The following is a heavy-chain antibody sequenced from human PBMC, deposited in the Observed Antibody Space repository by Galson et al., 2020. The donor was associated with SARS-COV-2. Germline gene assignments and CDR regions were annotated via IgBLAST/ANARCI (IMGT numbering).Heavy chain of an antibody. CDR2: IDHSGRT. V-gene: IGHV4-34*01. CDR1: SESFSGHY. D-gene: IGHD6-13*01. J-gene: IGHJ4*02. CDR3: TRGMPRGYNY. Sequence: SETLSLTCAVSSESFSGHYWTWIRQSPTKGREWIGEIDHSGRTHYNPSLKSRVTISVDTSKNHFSLKLTSVTAADTGVYYCTRGMPRGYNYWGQGTLVTVSS.